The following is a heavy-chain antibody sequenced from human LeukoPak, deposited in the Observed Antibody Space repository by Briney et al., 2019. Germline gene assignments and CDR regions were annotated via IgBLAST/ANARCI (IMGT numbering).Heavy chain of an antibody. CDR3: AKDGGSGSYYPFYFDY. V-gene: IGHV3-30*02. J-gene: IGHJ4*02. D-gene: IGHD3-10*01. CDR2: IRYDGDNE. CDR1: GFTFSSYG. Sequence: PGGSLRLSCAASGFTFSSYGMQWVRQAPGKGLEWVAFIRYDGDNEHYADSVKGRFTISRDNSKNTLYMQMNSLRIEDTAVYSCAKDGGSGSYYPFYFDYWGQGILVTVSS.